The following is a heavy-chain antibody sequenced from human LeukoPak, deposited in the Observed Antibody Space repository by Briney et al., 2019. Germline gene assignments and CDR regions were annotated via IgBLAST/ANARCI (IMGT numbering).Heavy chain of an antibody. CDR3: ARDLAYDSSGYYFRGAFDI. D-gene: IGHD3-22*01. CDR2: IYYSGST. J-gene: IGHJ3*02. CDR1: GGSISSYY. V-gene: IGHV4-59*01. Sequence: SETLSLTCTVSGGSISSYYWSWIRQPPGKELEWVGYIYYSGSTNYNPSLKSRVTISVDTSKNQFSLKLSSVTAADTAVYYCARDLAYDSSGYYFRGAFDIWGQGTMVTVSS.